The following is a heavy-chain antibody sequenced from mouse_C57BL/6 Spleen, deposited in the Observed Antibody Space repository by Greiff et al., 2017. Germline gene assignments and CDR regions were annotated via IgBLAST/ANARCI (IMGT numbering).Heavy chain of an antibody. J-gene: IGHJ4*01. CDR1: GYSFTSYY. V-gene: IGHV1-66*01. Sequence: VQLQQPGPELVKPGASVKISCKASGYSFTSYYIHWVKQRPGQGLEWIGWIYPGSGNTKYNEKFKGKATLTADTSSSTAYMQLSSLTSEDSAVYDCAGGGYYSNFDAMDYWGQGTSVTVSS. CDR2: IYPGSGNT. CDR3: AGGGYYSNFDAMDY. D-gene: IGHD2-5*01.